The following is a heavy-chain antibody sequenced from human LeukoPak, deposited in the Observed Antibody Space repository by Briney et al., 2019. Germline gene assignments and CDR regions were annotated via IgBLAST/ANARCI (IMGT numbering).Heavy chain of an antibody. D-gene: IGHD1-26*01. CDR3: ARGRVGATILLPHFPEPLDY. CDR1: GYTFINYD. J-gene: IGHJ4*02. CDR2: MDPNSGNT. V-gene: IGHV1-8*02. Sequence: ASVKVSCEASGYTFINYDINWVRQATGQGLEWMGWMDPNSGNTGYAQKFRGRVTMTRNTSIKTAYMELSSLSSEDTAIYYCARGRVGATILLPHFPEPLDYWGQGTLVTVSS.